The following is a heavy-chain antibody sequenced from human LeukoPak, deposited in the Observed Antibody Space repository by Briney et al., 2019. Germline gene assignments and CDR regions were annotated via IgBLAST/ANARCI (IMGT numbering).Heavy chain of an antibody. D-gene: IGHD3-3*01. Sequence: SETLFLTCAVYGGSFSGYYWSWIRQPPGKGLEWIGEINHSGSTNYNPSLKSRVTISVDTSKNQFSLKLNSVTAADTAVYYCARVGGTNFYYYGLDVWGQGTTVTVSS. CDR3: ARVGGTNFYYYGLDV. V-gene: IGHV4-34*01. J-gene: IGHJ6*02. CDR2: INHSGST. CDR1: GGSFSGYY.